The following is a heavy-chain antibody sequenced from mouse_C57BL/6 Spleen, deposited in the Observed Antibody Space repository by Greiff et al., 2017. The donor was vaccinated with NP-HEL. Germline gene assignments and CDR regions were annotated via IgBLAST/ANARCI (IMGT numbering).Heavy chain of an antibody. CDR3: ARAGIYYDYYFDY. D-gene: IGHD2-4*01. Sequence: VQLQQSGAELVKPGASVKISCKASGYAFSSYWMNWVKQRPGTGLEWIGQIYPGDGDTNYNGKFKGKATLTADKSSSTAYMQLSSLTSEDSAVYFCARAGIYYDYYFDYWGQGTTLTVSS. CDR2: IYPGDGDT. CDR1: GYAFSSYW. V-gene: IGHV1-80*01. J-gene: IGHJ2*01.